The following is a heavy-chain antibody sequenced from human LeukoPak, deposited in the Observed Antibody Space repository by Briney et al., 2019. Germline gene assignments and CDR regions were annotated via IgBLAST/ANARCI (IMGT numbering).Heavy chain of an antibody. CDR1: GGSISSSSAY. Sequence: SETLSLTCTVSGGSISSSSAYWGWIRQPPGKGLEWLGSIYYRKNTYYNPSLKSRVTISADTSKNQFSLTLGSVSATDTAVYYCASPRGFSYGYFDYWGQGTLVTVSS. CDR2: IYYRKNT. D-gene: IGHD5-18*01. V-gene: IGHV4-39*01. J-gene: IGHJ4*02. CDR3: ASPRGFSYGYFDY.